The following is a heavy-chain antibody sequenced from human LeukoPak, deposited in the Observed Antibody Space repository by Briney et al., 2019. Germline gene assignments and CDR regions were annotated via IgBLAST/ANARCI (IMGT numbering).Heavy chain of an antibody. CDR1: GFTFDNYG. V-gene: IGHV3-30*18. CDR2: ISSNGATQ. J-gene: IGHJ1*01. CDR3: AKGCLGGGNCFFFHH. Sequence: GGSLRLSCAASGFTFDNYGMHWVRQAPGKGLEWVADISSNGATQYYADSVKGRFTISRDNSKKTLNLQINSLRPGDTAVYYCAKGCLGGGNCFFFHHWGQGTLVTVSS. D-gene: IGHD2-15*01.